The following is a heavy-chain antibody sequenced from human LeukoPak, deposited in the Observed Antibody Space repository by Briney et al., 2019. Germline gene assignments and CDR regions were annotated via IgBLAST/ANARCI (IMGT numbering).Heavy chain of an antibody. J-gene: IGHJ6*04. CDR1: GRSISSYY. V-gene: IGHV4-59*01. CDR3: ARSGGYSYGYYYGMDV. CDR2: IYYSGST. D-gene: IGHD5-18*01. Sequence: SETLSLTCTVSGRSISSYYWSWIRQPPGKGLEGVGYIYYSGSTNYNPSLKSRVTISVDASKNQLSLKLSSVTAADTAVYYCARSGGYSYGYYYGMDVWGKGTTVSVSS.